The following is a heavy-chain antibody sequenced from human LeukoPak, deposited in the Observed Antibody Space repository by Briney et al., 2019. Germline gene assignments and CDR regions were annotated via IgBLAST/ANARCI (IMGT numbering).Heavy chain of an antibody. Sequence: SVKVSCKASGGTFSSYAISWVRQAPGQGLEWMGGIIPIFGTANYAQKLQGRVTITTDESTSTAYMELSSLRSEDTAVYYCARGHLGDSSGYYYGGEFDYWGQGTLVSVSS. D-gene: IGHD3-22*01. CDR2: IIPIFGTA. V-gene: IGHV1-69*05. CDR3: ARGHLGDSSGYYYGGEFDY. J-gene: IGHJ4*02. CDR1: GGTFSSYA.